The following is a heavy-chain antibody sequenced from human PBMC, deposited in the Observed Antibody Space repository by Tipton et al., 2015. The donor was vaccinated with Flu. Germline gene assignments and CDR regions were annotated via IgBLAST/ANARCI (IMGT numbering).Heavy chain of an antibody. Sequence: SLRLSCAASGFTFSDYYMSWIRQAPGKGLEWVSYISSSGSTIYYADSVKGRFTISRDNAKNSLYLQMNSLRAEDTAVYYCARDSQYYDSSGYYPDAFDIWGQGTMATVSS. CDR3: ARDSQYYDSSGYYPDAFDI. D-gene: IGHD3-22*01. CDR2: ISSSGSTI. V-gene: IGHV3-11*01. CDR1: GFTFSDYY. J-gene: IGHJ3*02.